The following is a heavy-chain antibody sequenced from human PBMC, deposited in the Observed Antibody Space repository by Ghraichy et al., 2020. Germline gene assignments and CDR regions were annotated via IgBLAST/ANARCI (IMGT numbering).Heavy chain of an antibody. Sequence: GGSLRLSCAASGFTFSSYWMSWVRQAPGKGLEWVANIKQDGSEKYYVDSVKGRFTISRDNAKNSLYLQMNSLRAEDTAVYYCASSLQWPKTYYYYGMDVWGQGTTVTVSS. D-gene: IGHD6-19*01. CDR1: GFTFSSYW. CDR2: IKQDGSEK. J-gene: IGHJ6*02. V-gene: IGHV3-7*03. CDR3: ASSLQWPKTYYYYGMDV.